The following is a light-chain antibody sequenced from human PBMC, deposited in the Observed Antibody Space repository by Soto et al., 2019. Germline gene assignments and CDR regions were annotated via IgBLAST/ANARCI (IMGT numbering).Light chain of an antibody. CDR2: DVS. CDR3: SSCASSSTV. CDR1: SSDVGGYNY. Sequence: QSALTQPPSVSGSPGQSITISCTGTSSDVGGYNYVSWYQQHPGKAPKLMIYDVSNRPSGVSNRFSGSKSGNTASLTISGLQAEDEADYYCSSCASSSTVFGGGTKLTVL. V-gene: IGLV2-14*01. J-gene: IGLJ2*01.